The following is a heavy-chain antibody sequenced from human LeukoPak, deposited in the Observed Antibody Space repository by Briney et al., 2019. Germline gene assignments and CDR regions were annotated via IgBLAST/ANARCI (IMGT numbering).Heavy chain of an antibody. CDR1: GFTFSSYW. Sequence: GGSLRLSCAASGFTFSSYWMSWVRQAPGKGLEWVANIKQDGSEKYYVDSVKGRFTISRDNSKNTLYLQMNSLRAEDTAVYYCAKDDNWLQFESWGQGTLVTVSS. CDR2: IKQDGSEK. D-gene: IGHD5-24*01. V-gene: IGHV3-7*03. CDR3: AKDDNWLQFES. J-gene: IGHJ5*01.